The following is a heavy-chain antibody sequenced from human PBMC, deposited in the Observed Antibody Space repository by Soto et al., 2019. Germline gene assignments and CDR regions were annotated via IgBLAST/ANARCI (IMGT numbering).Heavy chain of an antibody. D-gene: IGHD2-2*01. CDR1: GYTFTSYA. Sequence: ASVKVSCKASGYTFTSYAMHWVREAPGQRLEGMGWTNAGNGNTKYSQKFQGRVTITRDTSASTAYMELSSLRSEDTAVYYCARDEVVPAASNYYYYYGMDVWGQGTTVTVSS. V-gene: IGHV1-3*01. CDR3: ARDEVVPAASNYYYYYGMDV. J-gene: IGHJ6*02. CDR2: TNAGNGNT.